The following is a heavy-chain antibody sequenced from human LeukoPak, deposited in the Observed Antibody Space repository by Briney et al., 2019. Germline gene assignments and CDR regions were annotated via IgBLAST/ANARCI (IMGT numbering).Heavy chain of an antibody. J-gene: IGHJ4*02. CDR2: ISSSSSYI. D-gene: IGHD4-23*01. CDR3: ARVYGCNRGYFDY. CDR1: GFTFSSYS. Sequence: PGGSLRLSCAASGFTFSSYSMNWVRQAPGKGLEWVSSISSSSSYIYYADSVKGRFTISRENAKNSLYLQMNSLRAEDTGVYYCARVYGCNRGYFDYWGQGTLVTVSS. V-gene: IGHV3-21*01.